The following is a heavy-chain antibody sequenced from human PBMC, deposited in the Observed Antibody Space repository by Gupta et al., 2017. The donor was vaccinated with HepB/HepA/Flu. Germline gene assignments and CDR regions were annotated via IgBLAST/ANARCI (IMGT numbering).Heavy chain of an antibody. D-gene: IGHD1-14*01. V-gene: IGHV1-69*06. Sequence: QVQLVQSGAEVKKPGPSVQVSCKASGGTFSSYAISWVRQAPGQGLEWMGGIIPIFGTANYAQKFQGRVTITADKSTSTAYMELSSLRSDDTAVYYCAILHEPVGNWFDPWGQGTLVTVSS. CDR2: IIPIFGTA. CDR1: GGTFSSYA. CDR3: AILHEPVGNWFDP. J-gene: IGHJ5*02.